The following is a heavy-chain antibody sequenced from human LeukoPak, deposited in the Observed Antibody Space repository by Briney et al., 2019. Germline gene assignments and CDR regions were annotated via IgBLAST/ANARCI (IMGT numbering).Heavy chain of an antibody. CDR3: ARGGFGFGD. D-gene: IGHD2-15*01. CDR2: IKQDGSEK. Sequence: GGSLRLSCAASGFSFSSYWMSWVRQAPGKGLEWVAKIKQDGSEKYYVDSVKGRFTVSRDNAKNSLFLQMNSLRAEDTAVYYCARGGFGFGDWGQGTLVTVSS. V-gene: IGHV3-7*01. J-gene: IGHJ4*02. CDR1: GFSFSSYW.